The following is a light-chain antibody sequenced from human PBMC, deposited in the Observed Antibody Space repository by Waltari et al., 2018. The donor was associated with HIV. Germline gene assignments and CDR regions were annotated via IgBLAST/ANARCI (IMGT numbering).Light chain of an antibody. CDR2: DVT. CDR3: CSYAGSSTYV. CDR1: TCAVGAYNY. Sequence: QSDLNQPASVSGSPGQSLTISCTVTTCAVGAYNYVSCYQQHPGKAPKLMIYDVTTRPSGVSNRFSGSKSANTASLTISGLQAEDEADYYCCSYAGSSTYVFGSGTKVTVL. J-gene: IGLJ1*01. V-gene: IGLV2-23*02.